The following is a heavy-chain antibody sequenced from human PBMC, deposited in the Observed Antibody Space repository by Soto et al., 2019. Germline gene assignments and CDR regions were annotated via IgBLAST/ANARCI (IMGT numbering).Heavy chain of an antibody. CDR3: AIARRTYSGHYCHY. CDR1: RGSISGYY. D-gene: IGHD1-26*01. J-gene: IGHJ4*02. CDR2: IYYSGVT. V-gene: IGHV4-59*01. Sequence: SETLSLTCTVSRGSISGYYWSWFRQPPGKVLEWIGYIYYSGVTNYTPSLRSRVTISVDTSKNQFSLNLTSVTDADTAVYYCAIARRTYSGHYCHYWGQGTLVTVS.